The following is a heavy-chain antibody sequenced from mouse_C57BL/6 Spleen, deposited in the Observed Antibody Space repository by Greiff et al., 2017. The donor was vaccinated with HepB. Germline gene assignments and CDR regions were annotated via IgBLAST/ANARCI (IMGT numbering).Heavy chain of an antibody. CDR2: IYPGDGDT. CDR3: ATPNWDGAWFAY. D-gene: IGHD4-1*01. CDR1: GYAFSSYW. J-gene: IGHJ3*01. Sequence: VQRVESGAELVKPGASVKISCKASGYAFSSYWMNWVKQRPGKGLEWIGQIYPGDGDTNYNGKFKGKATLTADKSSSTAYMQLSSLTSEDSAVYFCATPNWDGAWFAYWGQGTLVTVSA. V-gene: IGHV1-80*01.